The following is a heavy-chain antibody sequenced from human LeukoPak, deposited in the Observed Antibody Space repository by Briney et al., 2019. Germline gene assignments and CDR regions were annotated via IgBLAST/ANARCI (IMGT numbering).Heavy chain of an antibody. CDR1: GGSISSYY. Sequence: SETLSLTCTVSGGSISSYYWSWLRQPPGKGLEWIGYIYYSGSTNYNPSLKSRVTISVDTSKNQFSLKLSSVTAADTAVYYCARGYSVTTVAPYYYMDVWGKGATVTVSS. J-gene: IGHJ6*03. D-gene: IGHD4-17*01. CDR3: ARGYSVTTVAPYYYMDV. V-gene: IGHV4-59*01. CDR2: IYYSGST.